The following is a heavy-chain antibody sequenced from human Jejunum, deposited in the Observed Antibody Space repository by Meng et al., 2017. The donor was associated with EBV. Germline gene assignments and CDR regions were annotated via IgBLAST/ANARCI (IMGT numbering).Heavy chain of an antibody. CDR3: ARTYYYDSSGYAPFDY. D-gene: IGHD3-22*01. Sequence: RRQRRGSGRGLVKPSETLSLTCIVSGGSISSSSHYWGWIRQPPGKGLEWIGSIYYSGSTYYNPSLKSRVTISVDTSKNQFSLKLSSVTAADTAVYYCARTYYYDSSGYAPFDYWGQGTLVTVSS. V-gene: IGHV4-39*06. CDR1: GGSISSSSHY. J-gene: IGHJ4*02. CDR2: IYYSGST.